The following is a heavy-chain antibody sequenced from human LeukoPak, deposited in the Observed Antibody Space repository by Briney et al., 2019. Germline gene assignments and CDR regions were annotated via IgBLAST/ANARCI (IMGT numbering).Heavy chain of an antibody. CDR1: GGSISSSRYY. D-gene: IGHD5-18*01. CDR2: IYYSGST. V-gene: IGHV4-39*01. CDR3: ARTTEGGYTYGYFYYSYMDV. Sequence: SETLSLTCTVSGGSISSSRYYWGWIRQPPGKGLEWIGSIYYSGSTYYNPSLKGRVTISVDTSKNQFSLKLSSVTAADTAVYYCARTTEGGYTYGYFYYSYMDVWGKGTTVTIYS. J-gene: IGHJ6*03.